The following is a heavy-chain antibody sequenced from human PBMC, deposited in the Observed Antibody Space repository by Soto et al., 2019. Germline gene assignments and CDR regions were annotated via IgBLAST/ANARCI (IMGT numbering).Heavy chain of an antibody. CDR1: GFTFSNFG. CDR2: ISCDGTTK. V-gene: IGHV3-30*03. D-gene: IGHD3-22*01. J-gene: IGHJ4*02. Sequence: GGSLRLSCPASGFTFSNFGMQWVRQAPGKGPEWLAFISCDGTTKHYADSVEGRFTISRDNFKNTLHLQINSLRAEDTAVYYCARSEDVSSAYVGYFDFWGQGTMVTVSS. CDR3: ARSEDVSSAYVGYFDF.